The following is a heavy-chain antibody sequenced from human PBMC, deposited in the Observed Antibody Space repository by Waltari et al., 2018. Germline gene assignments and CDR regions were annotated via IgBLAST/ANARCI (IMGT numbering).Heavy chain of an antibody. CDR3: AMEQLVFDY. J-gene: IGHJ4*02. Sequence: QVQLVQSGAEVKKPGASVKVSCKASGYTFTGYYMHWVRQAPGQGLEWMGWINPNSGGTNYAQKLQGRVTMTRDTSISTAYMELSRLRSDDTAVYYCAMEQLVFDYWGQGTLVTVSS. D-gene: IGHD6-6*01. CDR1: GYTFTGYY. CDR2: INPNSGGT. V-gene: IGHV1-2*02.